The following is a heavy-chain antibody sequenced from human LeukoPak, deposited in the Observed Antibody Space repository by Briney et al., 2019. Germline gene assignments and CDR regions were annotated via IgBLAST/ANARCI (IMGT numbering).Heavy chain of an antibody. V-gene: IGHV3-21*01. D-gene: IGHD3-9*01. CDR3: ARENGIRYGLDFDY. CDR1: GFTFSSYS. CDR2: ISSSSSYI. Sequence: GGSLRLSCAASGFTFSSYSMNWVRQAPGKGLEWVSSISSSSSYIYYADSVKGRFTIPRDNAKNSLYLQMNSLRAEDTAVYYCARENGIRYGLDFDYWGQGTLVTVSS. J-gene: IGHJ4*02.